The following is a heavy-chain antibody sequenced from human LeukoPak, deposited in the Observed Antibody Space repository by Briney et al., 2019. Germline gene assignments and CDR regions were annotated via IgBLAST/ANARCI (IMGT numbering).Heavy chain of an antibody. J-gene: IGHJ1*01. CDR2: IYTSDGSA. Sequence: ASVKVSCKASGYTFTSYYMHWVRQAPGQGPEWMGIIYTSDGSARYAQKFQGRVTKTRDTSTGTVYMELSSLRSEDTAVYYCARARAAAGAQYFQHWGQGTLVSASS. CDR3: ARARAAAGAQYFQH. D-gene: IGHD6-13*01. CDR1: GYTFTSYY. V-gene: IGHV1-46*01.